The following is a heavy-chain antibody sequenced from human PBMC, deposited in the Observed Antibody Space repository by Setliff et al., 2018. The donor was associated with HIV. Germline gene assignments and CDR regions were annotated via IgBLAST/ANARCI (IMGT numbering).Heavy chain of an antibody. V-gene: IGHV1-2*06. CDR3: ARRGYSRPLNYYYYYMDV. J-gene: IGHJ6*03. CDR2: INPNSGGT. CDR1: GYTFTGYY. D-gene: IGHD5-12*01. Sequence: GASVKVSCKSSGYTFTGYYMHWVRQAPGQGLEWMGRINPNSGGTNYAQKFQGRATMTRDTSISTAYMELSRLRSDDTAVYYCARRGYSRPLNYYYYYMDVWGKGTTVTVSS.